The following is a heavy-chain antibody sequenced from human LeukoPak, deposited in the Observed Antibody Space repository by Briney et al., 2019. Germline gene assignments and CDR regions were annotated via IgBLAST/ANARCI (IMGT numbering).Heavy chain of an antibody. CDR3: ARIPYCSSTNCYPSDY. D-gene: IGHD2-2*01. V-gene: IGHV3-74*01. J-gene: IGHJ4*02. CDR1: GFTFNSYW. Sequence: GGSLRLSCAASGFTFNSYWMHWVRQAPGKGLVWVSRINSDGSSTSYADSVKGRFTISRDNAKNTLYLQMNSLRAEDTAVYYCARIPYCSSTNCYPSDYWGQGTLVTVSS. CDR2: INSDGSST.